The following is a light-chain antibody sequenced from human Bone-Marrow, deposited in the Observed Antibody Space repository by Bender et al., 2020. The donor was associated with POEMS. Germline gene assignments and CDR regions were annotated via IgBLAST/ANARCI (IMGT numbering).Light chain of an antibody. CDR2: YDD. V-gene: IGLV1-36*01. J-gene: IGLJ3*02. CDR3: SAWDDSLSGWV. Sequence: QSVVTQPPSLSEAPRQRVTISCSGGNSDIGINDVYWYQQLPGEAPKLLIYYDDLLTPGVSDRFSASKSGTSASLAISELQSEDEALYYCSAWDDSLSGWVFGGGTKLTVL. CDR1: NSDIGIND.